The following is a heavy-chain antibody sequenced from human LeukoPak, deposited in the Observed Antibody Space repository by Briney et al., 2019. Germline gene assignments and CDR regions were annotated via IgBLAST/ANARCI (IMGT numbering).Heavy chain of an antibody. V-gene: IGHV3-11*04. Sequence: GGSLRLSCAASGFTFSDYYMSWIRQAPGKGLEWVSYISSSGSTIYYADSVKGRFTISRDNAKNSLYQQMNSLRAEDTAVYYCASTVRPGDFWSGYLDYWGQGTLVTVPS. CDR1: GFTFSDYY. J-gene: IGHJ4*02. CDR3: ASTVRPGDFWSGYLDY. CDR2: ISSSGSTI. D-gene: IGHD3-3*01.